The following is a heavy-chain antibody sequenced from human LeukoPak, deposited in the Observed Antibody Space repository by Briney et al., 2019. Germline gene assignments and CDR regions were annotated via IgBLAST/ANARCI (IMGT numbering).Heavy chain of an antibody. Sequence: SETLSLXCAVYGGSFSGYYWSWIRQPPGKGLEWIGEINHSGSTNYNPSFKSRVTISVDTSKNQFSLKLSSVTAADTAVYYCARGRRCSSTSCSVPYYYYYMDVWGKGTTVTVSS. D-gene: IGHD2-2*01. V-gene: IGHV4-34*01. CDR2: INHSGST. CDR1: GGSFSGYY. J-gene: IGHJ6*03. CDR3: ARGRRCSSTSCSVPYYYYYMDV.